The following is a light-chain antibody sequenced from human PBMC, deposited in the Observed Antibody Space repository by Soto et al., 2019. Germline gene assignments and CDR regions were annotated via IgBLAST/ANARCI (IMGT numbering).Light chain of an antibody. CDR2: KAS. CDR3: QMYTSAPPRFT. CDR1: QRISSW. Sequence: DIQMTQSPSTLSASVGDRLTITCRASQRISSWLAWYQQKSGKAPKFLIYKASSLEGGVPSRFSGSGSGTDFALTISSLQPEDVATYYCQMYTSAPPRFTFGGGTKVDIK. V-gene: IGKV1-5*03. J-gene: IGKJ4*01.